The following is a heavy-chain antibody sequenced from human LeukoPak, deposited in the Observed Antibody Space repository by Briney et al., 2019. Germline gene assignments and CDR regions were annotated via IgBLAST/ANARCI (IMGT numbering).Heavy chain of an antibody. D-gene: IGHD4-17*01. V-gene: IGHV3-23*01. CDR1: GFTFSSYG. CDR2: ISGSGGNT. Sequence: GGSLRLSCAASGFTFSSYGMAWVRQAPGKGLEWVSGISGSGGNTYYADSVKGRFTISRDNSKNTLYLQMNSLRAEDTAVYYCAKHGDYGVGYYFEYWGQGTLVTVSS. CDR3: AKHGDYGVGYYFEY. J-gene: IGHJ4*02.